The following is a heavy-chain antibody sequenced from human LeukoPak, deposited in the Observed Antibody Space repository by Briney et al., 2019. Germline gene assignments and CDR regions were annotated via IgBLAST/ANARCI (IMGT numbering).Heavy chain of an antibody. CDR3: ARGAATTYYDFWSGYSSYYYYYMDV. V-gene: IGHV4-59*01. CDR2: IYYSGST. CDR1: GGSISSYY. Sequence: PSETLSLTCTVSGGSISSYYWSWIRQPPGKGLEWIGYIYYSGSTNYNPSLESRVTISVDTSKNQFSLKLSSVTAADTAVYYCARGAATTYYDFWSGYSSYYYYYMDVWGKGTTVTVSS. D-gene: IGHD3-3*01. J-gene: IGHJ6*03.